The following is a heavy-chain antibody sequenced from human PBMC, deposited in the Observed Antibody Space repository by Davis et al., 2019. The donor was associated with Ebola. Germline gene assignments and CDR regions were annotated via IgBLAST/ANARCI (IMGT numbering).Heavy chain of an antibody. CDR3: ARGDYSDIDY. CDR2: IDPNSGGT. Sequence: ASVKVSCKASGYIFNHFYIHWVRQAPGQGLEWLGWIDPNSGGTNFAQKFQGRFTMTRDTSINTASMDLSRLTSDDTAVYFCARGDYSDIDYWGQGTLVTVSS. D-gene: IGHD4-17*01. J-gene: IGHJ4*02. CDR1: GYIFNHFY. V-gene: IGHV1-2*02.